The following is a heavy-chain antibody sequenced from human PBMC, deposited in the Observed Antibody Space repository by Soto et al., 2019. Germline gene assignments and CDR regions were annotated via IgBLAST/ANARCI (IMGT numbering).Heavy chain of an antibody. Sequence: QVQLQESGPGLVKPSQTLSLTCTVSGGSISSGGYYWSWIRQHPGKGLEWIGYIYYSGSTYYNPALKRRVTISVDTSKNQFSLKLSSVTAADTAVYYCARVGYYYGSGRYYGMDVWGQGTTVTVSS. D-gene: IGHD3-10*01. J-gene: IGHJ6*02. V-gene: IGHV4-31*03. CDR2: IYYSGST. CDR3: ARVGYYYGSGRYYGMDV. CDR1: GGSISSGGYY.